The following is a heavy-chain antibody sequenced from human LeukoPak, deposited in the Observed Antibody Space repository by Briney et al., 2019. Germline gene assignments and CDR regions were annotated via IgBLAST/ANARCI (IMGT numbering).Heavy chain of an antibody. CDR3: ARQASYGMDV. V-gene: IGHV3-74*01. CDR2: INGDGSSS. CDR1: GFTLSNYW. J-gene: IGHJ6*02. Sequence: GGSLRLSCAASGFTLSNYWMHWVRQAPGKGLVWVSRINGDGSSSYYADTVKGRFTISRDNAKSTLYLQMNSLRAEDTAVYYCARQASYGMDVWGQGTTVTASS.